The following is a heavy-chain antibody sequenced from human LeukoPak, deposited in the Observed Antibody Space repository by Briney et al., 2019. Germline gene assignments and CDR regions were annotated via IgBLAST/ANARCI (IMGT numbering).Heavy chain of an antibody. V-gene: IGHV3-7*01. CDR1: GFTFSSYW. CDR2: IKQDGSEK. Sequence: GGSLRLSCAASGFTFSSYWMSWVRQAPGKGLEWVANIKQDGSEKYYVDSVKGRFTISRDNAKNSLYLQTNSLRAEDTAVYYCAMNFDWLPSRVDYWGQGTLVTVSS. D-gene: IGHD3-9*01. J-gene: IGHJ4*02. CDR3: AMNFDWLPSRVDY.